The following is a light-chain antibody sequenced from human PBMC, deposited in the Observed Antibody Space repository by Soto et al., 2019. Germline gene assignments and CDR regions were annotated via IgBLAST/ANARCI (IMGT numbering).Light chain of an antibody. CDR2: QTS. Sequence: DIQMTQSPSTLSASVGDRVTITCRASQNVRIYLAWYQHKPGKAPKLLIYQTSSLQSGVPSRFSGSGSETEFTLAIGSLQSEDFATYYCQQYYIYPPAFGLGTKVEIK. J-gene: IGKJ3*01. CDR1: QNVRIY. CDR3: QQYYIYPPA. V-gene: IGKV1-5*03.